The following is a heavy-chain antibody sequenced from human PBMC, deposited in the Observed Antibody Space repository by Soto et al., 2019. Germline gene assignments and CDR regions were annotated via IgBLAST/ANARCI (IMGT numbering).Heavy chain of an antibody. V-gene: IGHV3-23*01. Sequence: SLRLSCAASGFTFSSYAMSWVRQAPGKGLEWVSAISGSGGSTYYADSVKGRFTISRDNSKNTLYLQMNSLRAEDTAVYYCARGVDYIYYYYYLDFWGKGTRVTVSS. D-gene: IGHD2-2*02. J-gene: IGHJ6*03. CDR3: ARGVDYIYYYYYLDF. CDR2: ISGSGGST. CDR1: GFTFSSYA.